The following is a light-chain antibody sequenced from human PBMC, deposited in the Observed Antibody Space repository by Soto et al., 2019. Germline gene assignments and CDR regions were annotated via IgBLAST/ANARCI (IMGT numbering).Light chain of an antibody. CDR2: GAS. CDR1: QSVSSK. V-gene: IGKV3-15*01. CDR3: QQYNNWPPWT. Sequence: EIVMTQSPATLSVSPGERATLSCRASQSVSSKLAWYQQKPGQPPRLLIYGASTRATGVPARFSGSGSGTEFTLTISSLQSEDFAVYYCQQYNNWPPWTFGQGTKVEIK. J-gene: IGKJ1*01.